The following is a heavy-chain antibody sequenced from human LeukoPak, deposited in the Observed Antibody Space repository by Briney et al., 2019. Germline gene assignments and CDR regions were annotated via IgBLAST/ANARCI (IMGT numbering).Heavy chain of an antibody. D-gene: IGHD3-22*01. CDR3: AKETYYYDSSGYYPFDY. J-gene: IGHJ4*02. CDR2: ISGSGGST. V-gene: IGHV3-23*01. Sequence: GGSLRLSCAASGFTFSSYAMSWVRQAPGKGLEWVSAISGSGGSTYYADSVKGRFTISRDNSKNTLYLQMNSLRAEDTAVYYCAKETYYYDSSGYYPFDYWSQGTLVTVSS. CDR1: GFTFSSYA.